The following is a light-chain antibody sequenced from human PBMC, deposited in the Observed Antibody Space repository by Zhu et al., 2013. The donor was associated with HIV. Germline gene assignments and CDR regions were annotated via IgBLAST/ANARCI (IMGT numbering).Light chain of an antibody. CDR3: QAWDSSTYYV. CDR1: KLEDYY. CDR2: QDI. J-gene: IGLJ1*01. V-gene: IGLV3-1*01. Sequence: SYELTQPPSVSVSPGQTASITCSGDKLEDYYVCWYQQKPGQSPVLLIYQDIKRPSGIPERFSGSNSGNTATLTISGTQAMDEADYYCQAWDSSTYYVFGTGTKVTVL.